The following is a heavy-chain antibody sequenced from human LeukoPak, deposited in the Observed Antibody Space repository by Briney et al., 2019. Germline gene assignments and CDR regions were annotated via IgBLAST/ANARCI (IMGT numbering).Heavy chain of an antibody. CDR1: GYTFTSYG. CDR2: INGGNGDA. CDR3: AREGEGYYDSSGYY. V-gene: IGHV1-3*01. J-gene: IGHJ4*02. D-gene: IGHD3-22*01. Sequence: ASVKVSCKPSGYTFTSYGMHWVRQAPGQRLEWMGWINGGNGDAKYSQKFQGRVTMTRDTSTSTVYMELSSLRSEDTAVYYCAREGEGYYDSSGYYWGQGTLVTVSS.